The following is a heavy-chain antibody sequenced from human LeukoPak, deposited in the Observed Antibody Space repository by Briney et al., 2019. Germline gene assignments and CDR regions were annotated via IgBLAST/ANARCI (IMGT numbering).Heavy chain of an antibody. CDR1: GFTFSSYA. D-gene: IGHD3-22*01. CDR3: ATGTGYYDSSGYGDY. J-gene: IGHJ4*02. CDR2: ISGSGGST. Sequence: GGSLRLSCAASGFTFSSYAMSWVRQAPGKGLEWVSAISGSGGSTYYADSVKGRFTISRDNSKNTLYLQMNSLRAEDTAVYYCATGTGYYDSSGYGDYWGQGTLVTVSS. V-gene: IGHV3-23*01.